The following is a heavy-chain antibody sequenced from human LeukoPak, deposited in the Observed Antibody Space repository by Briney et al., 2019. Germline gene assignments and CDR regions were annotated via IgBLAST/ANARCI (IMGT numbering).Heavy chain of an antibody. V-gene: IGHV3-23*01. J-gene: IGHJ4*02. CDR2: ISGSGGST. Sequence: GGSLRLSCAASGFTFSSYDMSWVRQAPGKGREWVSAISGSGGSTYYADSVKGRFTISRDNSKNTLYLQMNSLRAEDTAVYYCAKDQAPWFGEFPDYWGQGTLVTVSS. CDR1: GFTFSSYD. D-gene: IGHD3-10*01. CDR3: AKDQAPWFGEFPDY.